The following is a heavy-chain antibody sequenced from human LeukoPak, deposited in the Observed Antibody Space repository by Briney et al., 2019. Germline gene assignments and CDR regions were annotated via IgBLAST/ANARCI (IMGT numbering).Heavy chain of an antibody. J-gene: IGHJ5*02. V-gene: IGHV4-59*11. Sequence: PSETLSLTCTVSGGSISSHYWSWIRQPPGRGLEWIGYIYYSGSTNYNPSLKSRVTISVDTSKNQFSLKLSSVTAADTAVYYCARGENWNGSVWFDPWGQGTLVTVSS. CDR1: GGSISSHY. CDR3: ARGENWNGSVWFDP. CDR2: IYYSGST. D-gene: IGHD1-1*01.